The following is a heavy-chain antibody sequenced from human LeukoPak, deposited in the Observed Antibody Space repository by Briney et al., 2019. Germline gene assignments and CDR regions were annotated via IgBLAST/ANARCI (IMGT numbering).Heavy chain of an antibody. J-gene: IGHJ4*02. V-gene: IGHV3-30*04. CDR2: ISYDGSNK. CDR3: AKDSSGYDY. CDR1: GFTYSSYA. D-gene: IGHD3-22*01. Sequence: GGSLRLSCAASGFTYSSYAMHWVRQAPGKGLEWVAVISYDGSNKYYADSVKGRFTISRDNSKNTLYLQMNSLRAEDTAVYYCAKDSSGYDYWGQGTLVTVSS.